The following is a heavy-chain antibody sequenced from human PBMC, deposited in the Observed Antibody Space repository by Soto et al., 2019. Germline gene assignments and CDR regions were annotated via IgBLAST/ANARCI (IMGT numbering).Heavy chain of an antibody. D-gene: IGHD6-19*01. CDR3: AGGQWSPMGLYYYYYGMDV. CDR2: IYYSGST. CDR1: GGSVSSGSYY. J-gene: IGHJ6*02. Sequence: SETLSLTCTVSGGSVSSGSYYWSWLRQPPGQGLEWIGYIYYSGSTNYNPSLKSRVTISVDTSKNQFSLKLSSVTAADTAVYYCAGGQWSPMGLYYYYYGMDVWGQGTTVTVSS. V-gene: IGHV4-61*01.